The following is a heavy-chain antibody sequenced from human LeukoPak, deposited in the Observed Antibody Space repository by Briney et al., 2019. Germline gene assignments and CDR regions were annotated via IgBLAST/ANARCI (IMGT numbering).Heavy chain of an antibody. Sequence: GESLKISCQGSGYPFTTYWIAWGRQMPGKGVEWMGVIYPADSDTRYSPSFQGQVTISANKSISTAYLQWSSLQASDTAIYYCVRKGASTWYLDFWGQGTLVTVSS. CDR3: VRKGASTWYLDF. CDR1: GYPFTTYW. D-gene: IGHD2-2*01. V-gene: IGHV5-51*01. J-gene: IGHJ4*02. CDR2: IYPADSDT.